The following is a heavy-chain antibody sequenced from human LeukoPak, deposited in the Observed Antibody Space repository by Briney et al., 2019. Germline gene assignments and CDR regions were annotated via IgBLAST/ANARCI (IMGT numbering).Heavy chain of an antibody. Sequence: SETLSLTCTVSGGSISSSSYYWGWIRQPPGKGLEWIGSIYYSGSTYCNPSLKSRVTISVDTSKNQFSLKLSSVTAADTAVYYCARHKYYYYYMGVWGKGTTVTISS. J-gene: IGHJ6*03. CDR2: IYYSGST. CDR1: GGSISSSSYY. V-gene: IGHV4-39*01. CDR3: ARHKYYYYYMGV.